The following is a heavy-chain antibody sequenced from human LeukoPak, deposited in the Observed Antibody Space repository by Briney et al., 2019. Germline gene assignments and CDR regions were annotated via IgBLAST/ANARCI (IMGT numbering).Heavy chain of an antibody. Sequence: SETLSLTCTVSGDSISPYYWSWIRQPPGKGLHWIAYIYHSGSTTYSPSLKSRVNISVDMSKNQVSLRLSSVTAADTAVYFCARHLLANNWYEPEAFQIWGQGTMVTVSS. CDR2: IYHSGST. D-gene: IGHD1-1*01. V-gene: IGHV4-59*08. CDR3: ARHLLANNWYEPEAFQI. J-gene: IGHJ3*02. CDR1: GDSISPYY.